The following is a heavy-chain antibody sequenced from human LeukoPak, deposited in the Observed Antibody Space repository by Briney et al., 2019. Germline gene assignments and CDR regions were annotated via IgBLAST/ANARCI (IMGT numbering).Heavy chain of an antibody. CDR2: IFYSGST. Sequence: SETLSLTCTVSGGSISSSSYYWGWIRQPPGKGLEWIGNIFYSGSTHYNPSLRSRVTILLDTSKNQFSLKLSSVTAADTAVYYCARAKWALSYMDVWGKGTTVTVSS. D-gene: IGHD1-26*01. J-gene: IGHJ6*03. V-gene: IGHV4-39*07. CDR1: GGSISSSSYY. CDR3: ARAKWALSYMDV.